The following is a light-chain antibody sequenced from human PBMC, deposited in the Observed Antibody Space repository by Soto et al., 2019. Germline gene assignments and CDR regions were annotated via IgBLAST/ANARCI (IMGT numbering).Light chain of an antibody. CDR1: QTISGY. CDR2: AAS. CDR3: QESYSTPYT. J-gene: IGKJ2*01. V-gene: IGKV1-39*01. Sequence: DIQMTQSPSSLSASVGDRVTITCRASQTISGYLNWYQQKPGKAPKLLIYAASSLQSGVPSRFSGSGSGTDFTLTISSLQPEDFATYFCQESYSTPYTFGLGTKLEIK.